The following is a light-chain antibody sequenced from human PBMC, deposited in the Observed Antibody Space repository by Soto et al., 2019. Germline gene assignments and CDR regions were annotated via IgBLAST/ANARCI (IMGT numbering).Light chain of an antibody. J-gene: IGKJ1*01. V-gene: IGKV3-15*01. CDR2: GAS. CDR1: QSITIN. Sequence: EIVMTQSPSTLSVSPGERATLSCRASQSITINLAWYQQRPGQAPRPLIYGASTRATGIPARFSGSGSGTEFTLTISSLQSEDFGIYYCQQYDNWPPWTFGQGTKVEIK. CDR3: QQYDNWPPWT.